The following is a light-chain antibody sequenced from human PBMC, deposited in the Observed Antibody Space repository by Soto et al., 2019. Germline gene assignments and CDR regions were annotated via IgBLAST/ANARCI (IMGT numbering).Light chain of an antibody. CDR3: CSFAPSSTFV. CDR1: SSDIGSYHL. CDR2: EVT. V-gene: IGLV2-23*02. J-gene: IGLJ1*01. Sequence: QSALTQPASVSGSPGQSITISCTGTSSDIGSYHLVSWYQQHPAKAPKLMIYEVTKRPSGVSNRFSGSKSGDTASLTISGLQAEDEADYYCCSFAPSSTFVFGTGTKLTVL.